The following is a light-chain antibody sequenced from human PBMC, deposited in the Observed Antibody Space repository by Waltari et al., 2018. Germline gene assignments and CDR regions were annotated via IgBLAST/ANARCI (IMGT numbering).Light chain of an antibody. CDR3: QQYNRWPPIT. Sequence: VVLTQSPATLSVSPGESAIIPCRASQSVSSNLAWYQQKPGQAPRPLIYDASTRASSIPARIRGSVSATEFTLTINSLQSEDSATYYCQQYNRWPPITFGQGTRLDIK. J-gene: IGKJ5*01. CDR1: QSVSSN. V-gene: IGKV3-15*01. CDR2: DAS.